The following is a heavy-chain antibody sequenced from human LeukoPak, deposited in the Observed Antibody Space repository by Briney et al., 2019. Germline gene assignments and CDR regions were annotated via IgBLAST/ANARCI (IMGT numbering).Heavy chain of an antibody. CDR1: GGSINSHY. D-gene: IGHD6-19*01. CDR2: IYYTGRN. J-gene: IGHJ4*02. V-gene: IGHV4-59*08. CDR3: VRRDTGWNYFDY. Sequence: SETLSLTCAVSGGSINSHYWGWIRQPPGTGLEWIGDIYYTGRNNYNPSLKSRVTISVDTSKNLLPLTLTSVLAADTAIYYCVRRDTGWNYFDYWGQGVLLTVSS.